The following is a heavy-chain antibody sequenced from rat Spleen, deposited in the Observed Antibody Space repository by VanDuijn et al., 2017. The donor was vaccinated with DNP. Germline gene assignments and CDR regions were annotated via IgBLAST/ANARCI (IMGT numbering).Heavy chain of an antibody. Sequence: EVQLVESGGGLVQPGRSLKLSCAASGFTFSNYDMAWVRQAPTKGLEWVASISPSGGSTYYRDSVKGRFTVSRDNAKSSLYLQMDSLRSEDTATYYCARQRWYYSGEGMDYWGQGVKVTVSS. D-gene: IGHD1-1*01. J-gene: IGHJ2*01. CDR1: GFTFSNYD. CDR2: ISPSGGST. CDR3: ARQRWYYSGEGMDY. V-gene: IGHV5-25*01.